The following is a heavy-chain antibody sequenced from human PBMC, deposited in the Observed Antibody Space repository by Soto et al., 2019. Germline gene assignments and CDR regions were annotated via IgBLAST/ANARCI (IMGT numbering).Heavy chain of an antibody. CDR3: AKDLLEGDYYGSGSYQDV. V-gene: IGHV3-23*01. CDR1: GFTFSSYA. J-gene: IGHJ6*04. D-gene: IGHD3-10*01. Sequence: GGSLRLSCAASGFTFSSYAMSWVRQALGKGLEWVSAISGSGGSTYYADSVKGRFTISRDNSKNTLYLQMNSLRAEDTAVYYCAKDLLEGDYYGSGSYQDVWGKGTTVTVSS. CDR2: ISGSGGST.